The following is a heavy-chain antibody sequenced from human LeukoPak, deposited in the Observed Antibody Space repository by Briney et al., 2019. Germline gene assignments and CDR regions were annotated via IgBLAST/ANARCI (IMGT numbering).Heavy chain of an antibody. V-gene: IGHV3-7*01. CDR2: IKQDGSEK. CDR3: ARVPGPGIAVAGSSHDAFDI. Sequence: GGSLRLSCAASGFTFSSYWMSWVRQAPGKGLEWVANIKQDGSEKYYVDSVKGRFTISRDNAKNSLYLQMNSLRAEDTAVYYCARVPGPGIAVAGSSHDAFDIWGQGTMVTVSS. J-gene: IGHJ3*02. D-gene: IGHD6-19*01. CDR1: GFTFSSYW.